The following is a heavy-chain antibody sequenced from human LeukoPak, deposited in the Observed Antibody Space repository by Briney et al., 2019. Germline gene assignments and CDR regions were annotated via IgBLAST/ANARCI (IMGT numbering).Heavy chain of an antibody. CDR2: IYYSGST. Sequence: SETLSLTCTVSGYSISSGYFWGWIRQPPGKGLEWIGSIYYSGSTYYNPSLKSRVTISVDTSKNQFSLKLSSVTAADTAVYYCASRLWELLTMDYWGQGTLVTVSS. V-gene: IGHV4-38-2*02. CDR1: GYSISSGYF. D-gene: IGHD1-26*01. J-gene: IGHJ4*02. CDR3: ASRLWELLTMDY.